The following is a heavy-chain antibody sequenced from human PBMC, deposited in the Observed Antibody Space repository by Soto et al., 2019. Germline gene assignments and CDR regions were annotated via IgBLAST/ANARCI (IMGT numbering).Heavy chain of an antibody. CDR2: INPSGGST. Sequence: QVQLVQSGAEVKKPGASVKVSCKASGYTFTSYYMHWVRQAPGQGLEWMGIINPSGGSTSYAQKCQARVTMTRDTSTSTVYMELSSLRSEDTAVYYCGRESVDIVATTRVSGGMDVWGQGTTVTVSS. V-gene: IGHV1-46*01. D-gene: IGHD5-12*01. J-gene: IGHJ6*02. CDR1: GYTFTSYY. CDR3: GRESVDIVATTRVSGGMDV.